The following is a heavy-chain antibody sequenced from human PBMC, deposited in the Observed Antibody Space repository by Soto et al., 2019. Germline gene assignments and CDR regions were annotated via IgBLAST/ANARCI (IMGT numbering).Heavy chain of an antibody. Sequence: SETLSLTCTVSGGSISSYYWSWIRQPPVKGLEWIEYIYYSGSTNYNPSLNSRVTISVDPSKNQFSLNLSSVTAADTAVYYCASAGGLGAVAVDYWGEETLFPVSS. J-gene: IGHJ4*02. V-gene: IGHV4-59*12. D-gene: IGHD6-19*01. CDR3: ASAGGLGAVAVDY. CDR2: IYYSGST. CDR1: GGSISSYY.